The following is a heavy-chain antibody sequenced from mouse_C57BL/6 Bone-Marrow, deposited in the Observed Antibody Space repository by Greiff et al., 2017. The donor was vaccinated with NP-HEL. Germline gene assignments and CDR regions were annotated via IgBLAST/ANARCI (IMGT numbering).Heavy chain of an antibody. Sequence: DVKLQESGGGLVQPGGSLSLSCAASGFTFTDYYMSWVRQPPGKALEWLGFIRNKANGYTTEYSASVKGRFTISRDNSQSILYLQMKALRAEDSATYYCARSSPYYFDYWGQGTTLTVSS. J-gene: IGHJ2*01. CDR2: IRNKANGYTT. V-gene: IGHV7-3*01. CDR1: GFTFTDYY. CDR3: ARSSPYYFDY.